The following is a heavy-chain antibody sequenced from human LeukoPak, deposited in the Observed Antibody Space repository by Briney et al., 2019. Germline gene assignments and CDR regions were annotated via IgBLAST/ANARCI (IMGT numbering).Heavy chain of an antibody. D-gene: IGHD3-9*01. CDR1: GYTFTGYY. J-gene: IGHJ4*02. CDR3: AREGFDWLSYYFDY. V-gene: IGHV1-2*02. Sequence: ASVKVSCKASGYTFTGYYMHWVRQAPGQGLEWMGWINPNSGGTNYVQKLQGRVTMTRDTSISTAYMELSRLRSDDTAVYYCAREGFDWLSYYFDYWGQGTLVTVSS. CDR2: INPNSGGT.